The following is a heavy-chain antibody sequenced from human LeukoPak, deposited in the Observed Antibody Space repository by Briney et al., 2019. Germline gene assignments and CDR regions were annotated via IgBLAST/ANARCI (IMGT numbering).Heavy chain of an antibody. CDR1: GFTFSNYW. J-gene: IGHJ5*02. CDR2: INSDGRII. Sequence: GGSLRLSCAASGFTFSNYWMHWVRQVPGKGLVWVSHINSDGRIINYADSVKGRFTISRDNAKNTLYLQMNSLRVEDTALYYCARDHGICSSTSCALAWFDPWGQGTLVTVSS. CDR3: ARDHGICSSTSCALAWFDP. V-gene: IGHV3-74*01. D-gene: IGHD2-2*01.